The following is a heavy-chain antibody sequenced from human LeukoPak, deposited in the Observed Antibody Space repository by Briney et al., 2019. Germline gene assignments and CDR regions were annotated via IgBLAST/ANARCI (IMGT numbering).Heavy chain of an antibody. V-gene: IGHV3-33*01. D-gene: IGHD3-10*01. CDR1: GFTFSSYG. Sequence: PGGSLRLSCAASGFTFSSYGMHWVRQAPGKGLEWVAVIWYDGSNKYYADSVKGRFTISRDNSKNTLYLQMNSLRAEDTAVYYCARERAYYGSGSYLGADYWGQGTLVTVSS. CDR3: ARERAYYGSGSYLGADY. CDR2: IWYDGSNK. J-gene: IGHJ4*02.